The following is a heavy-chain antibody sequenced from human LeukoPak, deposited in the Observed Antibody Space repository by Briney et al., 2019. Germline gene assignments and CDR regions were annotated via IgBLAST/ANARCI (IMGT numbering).Heavy chain of an antibody. CDR1: GFTVSSNY. CDR3: ARGLSYGSGSYYYYFDY. Sequence: SGGSLRLSCAASGFTVSSNYMSWVRRAPGEGLEWVSVIYSGGSTYYADSVKGRFTISRDNSKNTLYLQMNSLRAEDTAVYYCARGLSYGSGSYYYYFDYWGQGTLVTVSS. J-gene: IGHJ4*02. D-gene: IGHD3-10*01. CDR2: IYSGGST. V-gene: IGHV3-66*01.